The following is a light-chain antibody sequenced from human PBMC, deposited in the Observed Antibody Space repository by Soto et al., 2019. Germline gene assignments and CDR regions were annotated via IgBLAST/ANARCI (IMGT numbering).Light chain of an antibody. CDR3: ASWDDSLNAVV. CDR1: SSNIGGNA. J-gene: IGLJ2*01. Sequence: QSVLTQPPSASGAPGQRVTISCSGNSSNIGGNAVNWYQQVPGTAPKLLIYTNYKRPSGVPDRISGSKSGTSASLAISGLQSEDEATYSCASWDDSLNAVVFGGGTKLTVL. CDR2: TNY. V-gene: IGLV1-44*01.